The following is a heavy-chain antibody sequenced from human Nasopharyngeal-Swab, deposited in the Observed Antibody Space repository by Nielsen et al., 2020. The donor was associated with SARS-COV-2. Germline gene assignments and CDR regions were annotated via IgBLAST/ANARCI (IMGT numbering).Heavy chain of an antibody. CDR2: INEYGNIV. J-gene: IGHJ4*02. Sequence: GESLKISCAASGFTVSSNYMSWVRQVPGSGLVWVSRINEYGNIVNYADSVKGRFTISRDNAKNTLFLQMNSLRVEDTAVYFCARDLSGSQDYWGQGTLVTVSS. CDR3: ARDLSGSQDY. V-gene: IGHV3-74*01. D-gene: IGHD1-26*01. CDR1: GFTVSSNY.